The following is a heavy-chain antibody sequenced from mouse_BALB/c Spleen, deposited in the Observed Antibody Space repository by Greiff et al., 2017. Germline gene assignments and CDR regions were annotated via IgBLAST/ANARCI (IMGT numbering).Heavy chain of an antibody. CDR2: IWGDGST. Sequence: QVQLQQSGPGLVAPSQSLSITCTVSGFSLTGYGVNWVRQPPGKGLEWLGMIWGDGSTDYNSALKSRLSISKDNSKSQVFLKMNSLQTDDTAMYYCARDGNSDWFDVWGAGTTVTVSS. D-gene: IGHD2-1*01. J-gene: IGHJ1*01. V-gene: IGHV2-6-7*01. CDR1: GFSLTGYG. CDR3: ARDGNSDWFDV.